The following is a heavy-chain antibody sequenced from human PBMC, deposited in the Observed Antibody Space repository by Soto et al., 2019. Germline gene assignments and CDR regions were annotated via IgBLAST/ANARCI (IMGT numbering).Heavy chain of an antibody. CDR3: ARQVSSAGPPHYYDMHV. D-gene: IGHD6-25*01. J-gene: IGHJ6*02. Sequence: SETLSLTCAVSGGSISSGGYSWSWIRQPPGKGLEWIGYIYHSGSTYYNPSLKSRVIISVDRSKNQFSLKLTSVTAADTAMYFCARQVSSAGPPHYYDMHVCGQRTTDTVSS. CDR1: GGSISSGGYS. V-gene: IGHV4-30-2*01. CDR2: IYHSGST.